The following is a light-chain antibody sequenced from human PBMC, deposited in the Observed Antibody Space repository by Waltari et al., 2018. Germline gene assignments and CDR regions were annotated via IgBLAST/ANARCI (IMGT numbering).Light chain of an antibody. J-gene: IGKJ2*01. CDR3: QQSYSTPYT. CDR1: QNIHKF. V-gene: IGKV1-39*01. Sequence: DIHMTQSPSSLSASVGDRVSIPCRASQNIHKFLNWYQQQPGKAPKRLIYAASNLQGGVPSWFSGSGSETDFTLTISSLQPADFATYYCQQSYSTPYTFGQGTKVEIK. CDR2: AAS.